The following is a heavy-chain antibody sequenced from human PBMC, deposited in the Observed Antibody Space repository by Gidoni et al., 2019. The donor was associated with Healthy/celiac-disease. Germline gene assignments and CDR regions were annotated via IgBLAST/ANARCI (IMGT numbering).Heavy chain of an antibody. CDR2: ISYDGSNK. D-gene: IGHD6-19*01. CDR3: ARADSSGWYLGY. V-gene: IGHV3-30-3*01. CDR1: GFTFSSYA. J-gene: IGHJ4*02. Sequence: QVQLVESGGGVVQPGRSLRLSCAASGFTFSSYAMHWVRQAPGKGLEWVAVISYDGSNKYYADSVKGRFTISRDNSKNTLYLQMNSLRAEDTAVYYCARADSSGWYLGYWGQGTLVTVSS.